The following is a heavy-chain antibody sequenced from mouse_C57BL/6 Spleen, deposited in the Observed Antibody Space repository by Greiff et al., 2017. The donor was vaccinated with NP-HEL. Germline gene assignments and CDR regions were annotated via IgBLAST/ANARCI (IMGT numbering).Heavy chain of an antibody. V-gene: IGHV1-76*01. J-gene: IGHJ4*01. CDR2: IYPGSGNT. CDR1: GYTFTDYY. Sequence: QVHVKQSGAELVRPGASVKLSCKASGYTFTDYYINWVKQRPGQGLEWIARIYPGSGNTYYNEKFKGKATLTAEKSSSTAYMQLSSLTSEDSAVYFCAREEGYYGRNYYAMDYWGQGTSVTVSS. D-gene: IGHD1-1*01. CDR3: AREEGYYGRNYYAMDY.